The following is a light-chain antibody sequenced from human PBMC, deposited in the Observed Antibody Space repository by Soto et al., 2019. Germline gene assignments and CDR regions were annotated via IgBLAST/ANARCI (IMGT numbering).Light chain of an antibody. CDR1: TGAVTSGYY. Sequence: QAVVTQEPSLTVSPGGTVTLTCASSTGAVTSGYYPNWFQQKPGQAPRALIYGTGNKHSWTPARFSGSLLGGKSALTLSGVQPEDEAEYYCLLYYGGYWVFGGGTKLTVL. V-gene: IGLV7-43*01. CDR2: GTG. J-gene: IGLJ3*02. CDR3: LLYYGGYWV.